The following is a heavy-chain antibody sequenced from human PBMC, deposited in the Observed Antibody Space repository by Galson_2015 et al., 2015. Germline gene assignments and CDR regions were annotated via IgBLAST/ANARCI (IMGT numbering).Heavy chain of an antibody. Sequence: SVKVSCKASGYTFTSYYMHWVRQAPGQGLEWMGIINPSGGSTSYAQKFQGRVTMTRDTSTSTVYMELSSLRSEDTAVYYSASDIGVLVVAATRGGDRHYYFDYWGQGTLVTVSS. D-gene: IGHD2-15*01. V-gene: IGHV1-46*01. CDR3: ASDIGVLVVAATRGGDRHYYFDY. CDR2: INPSGGST. J-gene: IGHJ4*02. CDR1: GYTFTSYY.